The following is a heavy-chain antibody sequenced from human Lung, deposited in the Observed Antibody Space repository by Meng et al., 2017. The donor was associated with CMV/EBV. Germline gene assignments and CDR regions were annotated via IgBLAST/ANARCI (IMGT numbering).Heavy chain of an antibody. Sequence: GESXKISXVASGFTFNTYWMSWVRQAPGKGLEWMANIKQDGSEKYYVGSVKGRFTISRDNATNSLYLQMNSLRAEDTAVYYCARDPRVKSYVVVPAASDYWGQGTMVTVSS. D-gene: IGHD2-2*01. CDR2: IKQDGSEK. J-gene: IGHJ4*02. CDR3: ARDPRVKSYVVVPAASDY. CDR1: GFTFNTYW. V-gene: IGHV3-7*01.